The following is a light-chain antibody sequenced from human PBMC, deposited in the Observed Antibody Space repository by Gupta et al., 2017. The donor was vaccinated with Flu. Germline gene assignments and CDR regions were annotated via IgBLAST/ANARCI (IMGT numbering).Light chain of an antibody. J-gene: IGKJ1*01. CDR3: DRYCQWPQT. CDR2: GAS. Sequence: EIVMTQSPATLSVSPGETATLSCSASQSISNYLAWYQQKPGQAPRLLISGASTSATGIAARFSGTGSGTEFTLTISSLQSEDFAVYYCDRYCQWPQTFGRGTKLEIK. CDR1: QSISNY. V-gene: IGKV3-15*01.